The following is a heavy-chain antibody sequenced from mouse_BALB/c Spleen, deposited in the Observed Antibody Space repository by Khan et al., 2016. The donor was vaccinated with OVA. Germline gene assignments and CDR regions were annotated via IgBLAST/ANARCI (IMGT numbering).Heavy chain of an antibody. V-gene: IGHV1-5*01. Sequence: VQLQQSGTVLARPGASVKMSCKASGYTFTSYWIHWIKQRPGQGLEWIGDIYPGNTDTNYNQKFKGKAKLTAVTSTSTAYMELSNLTNEDSAVYYWTKMNWDVAWFAYWGQGTLVTVSA. CDR3: TKMNWDVAWFAY. CDR2: IYPGNTDT. CDR1: GYTFTSYW. D-gene: IGHD4-1*01. J-gene: IGHJ3*01.